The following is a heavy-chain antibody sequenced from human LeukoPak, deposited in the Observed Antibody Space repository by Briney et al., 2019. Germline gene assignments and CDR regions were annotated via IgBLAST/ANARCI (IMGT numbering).Heavy chain of an antibody. Sequence: PGGSLRLSCAASGFTFSSYSMNWVRQAPGKGLEWVSYISSSSSTIYYADSVKGRFTISRDNAKNSLYLQMNSLRAEDTAVYYCARDGGSSYFDYWGQGTLVTVSS. CDR2: ISSSSSTI. D-gene: IGHD6-6*01. CDR3: ARDGGSSYFDY. V-gene: IGHV3-48*04. J-gene: IGHJ4*02. CDR1: GFTFSSYS.